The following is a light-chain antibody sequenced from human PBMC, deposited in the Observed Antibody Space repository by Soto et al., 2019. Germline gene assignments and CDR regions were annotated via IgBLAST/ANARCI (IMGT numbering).Light chain of an antibody. CDR1: RSVSSY. V-gene: IGKV3-11*01. Sequence: EIVMTQSPATLSVSPGERATLSCRATRSVSSYLAWYQQKPGQAPRLLIYDASSRPTDIPARFSGSGSGTDFTLTISSLQPEDFALYYCQHSNNCPITFGQGTRLEIK. CDR2: DAS. CDR3: QHSNNCPIT. J-gene: IGKJ5*01.